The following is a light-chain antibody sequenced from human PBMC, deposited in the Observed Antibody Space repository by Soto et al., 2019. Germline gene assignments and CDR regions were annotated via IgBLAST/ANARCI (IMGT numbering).Light chain of an antibody. CDR1: SSDVGGYNY. CDR2: EVS. V-gene: IGLV2-14*01. J-gene: IGLJ1*01. CDR3: SSYTSSSTL. Sequence: QSALTQPASVSGSPEQSITISCTGTSSDVGGYNYVSWYQQHPGKAPKLMIYEVSNRPSGLSNRFSGSKSGNTASLTISGLQAEDEADYYCSSYTSSSTLFGTGTKLTVL.